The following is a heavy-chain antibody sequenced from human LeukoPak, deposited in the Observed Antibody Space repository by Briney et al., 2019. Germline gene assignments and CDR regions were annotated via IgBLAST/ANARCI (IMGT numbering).Heavy chain of an antibody. J-gene: IGHJ4*02. CDR2: ISGSGGST. V-gene: IGHV3-23*01. D-gene: IGHD3-3*01. CDR3: AQDLLRTATIFGVVYLSPADY. CDR1: GFTFSSYA. Sequence: GGSLRLSCAASGFTFSSYAMSWVRQAPGKGLEWVSAISGSGGSTYYADSVKGRFTISRDNSKNTLYLQMNSLRAEDTAVYYCAQDLLRTATIFGVVYLSPADYWGQGTLVTVSS.